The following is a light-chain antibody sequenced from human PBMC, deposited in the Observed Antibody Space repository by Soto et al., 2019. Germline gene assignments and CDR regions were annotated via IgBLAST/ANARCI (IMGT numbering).Light chain of an antibody. V-gene: IGLV2-14*03. CDR2: DAN. J-gene: IGLJ2*01. CDR1: RSDIGAYNF. Sequence: QSVLTQPASVSGSPGQSITISCTGTRSDIGAYNFVSWYQQHPGEVPKFILYDANVRPSGVSNRFSGSKSGNTASLTISGLQAEDEADYYCTSWTTSTTMIFGGGTKLTVL. CDR3: TSWTTSTTMI.